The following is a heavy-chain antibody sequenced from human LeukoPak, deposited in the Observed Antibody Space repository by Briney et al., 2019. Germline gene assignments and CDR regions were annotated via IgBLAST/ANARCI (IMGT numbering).Heavy chain of an antibody. CDR2: IYYSGST. CDR3: ARVSYYYDSSGYPGYYYYYMDV. V-gene: IGHV4-59*01. D-gene: IGHD3-22*01. CDR1: GGSISSYY. Sequence: PSETLSVTCTVSGGSISSYYWRWIRQPPGKGLEWIGYIYYSGSTNYNPSLKSRVTISVDTSKNQFSLKLSSVTAADTAVYYCARVSYYYDSSGYPGYYYYYMDVWGKGTTVTVSS. J-gene: IGHJ6*03.